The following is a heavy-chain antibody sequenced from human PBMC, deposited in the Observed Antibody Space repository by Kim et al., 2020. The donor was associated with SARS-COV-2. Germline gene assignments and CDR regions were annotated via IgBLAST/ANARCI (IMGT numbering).Heavy chain of an antibody. CDR2: VRGKGQSYTT. CDR3: VRVNSQYYLDS. CDR1: GFTFSGHY. J-gene: IGHJ5*01. Sequence: GGSLRLSCVASGFTFSGHYMDWVRQAPGKGLEWVGRVRGKGQSYTTKYATFFQDRFTISRDDSKNTLYLQMNGLMTEDTAMYYCVRVNSQYYLDSWGRGTQVSVSS. D-gene: IGHD3-10*01. V-gene: IGHV3-72*01.